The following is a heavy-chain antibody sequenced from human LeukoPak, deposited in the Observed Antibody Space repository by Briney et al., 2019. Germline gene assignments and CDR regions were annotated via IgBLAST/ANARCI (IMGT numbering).Heavy chain of an antibody. CDR1: GASISTSGYY. CDR2: IYHSGGT. V-gene: IGHV4-39*01. J-gene: IGHJ4*02. D-gene: IGHD6-13*01. Sequence: SETLSLTCTVSGASISTSGYYWGWIRQPPGKGLEWIGTIYHSGGTYYNPSLKSRVTISVDTSKNQFSLKLSSVTAADTAVYYCARHGIAAAGRKVPYYFDYWGQGTLVTVSS. CDR3: ARHGIAAAGRKVPYYFDY.